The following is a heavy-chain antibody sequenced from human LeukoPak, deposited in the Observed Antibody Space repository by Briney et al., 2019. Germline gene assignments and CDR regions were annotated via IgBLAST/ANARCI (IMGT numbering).Heavy chain of an antibody. J-gene: IGHJ4*02. V-gene: IGHV4-59*01. D-gene: IGHD3-22*01. Sequence: SETLSLTCTVSGGSISSYYWSWIRQPPGKGLEWIGYIYYRGSTNYNPSLKSRVTISVDTSKNQFSLKLSSVTAADTAVYYCARGPYDSSGYYSDYWGQGTLVTVSS. CDR1: GGSISSYY. CDR3: ARGPYDSSGYYSDY. CDR2: IYYRGST.